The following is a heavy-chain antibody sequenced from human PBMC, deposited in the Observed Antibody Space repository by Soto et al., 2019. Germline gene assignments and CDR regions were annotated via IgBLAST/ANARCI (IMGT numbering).Heavy chain of an antibody. V-gene: IGHV4-59*01. CDR1: GGSISNYY. CDR3: ARTHWSYYYMDV. J-gene: IGHJ6*03. CDR2: IYYSGST. Sequence: PSETLSLTCTYSGGSISNYYWSWIRQPPGKGLEWIGYIYYSGSTNYNPSLQSRVTISVDTSKNQFSLRLTSVTAADTAVYYCARTHWSYYYMDVCGKGTTVTVSS.